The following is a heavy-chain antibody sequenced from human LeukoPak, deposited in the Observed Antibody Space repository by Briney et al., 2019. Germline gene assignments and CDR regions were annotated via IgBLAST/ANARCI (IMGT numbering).Heavy chain of an antibody. Sequence: GGSLRLSCAASGFTFSSYGMHWVRQAPGKGLEWVAVIWYDGSNKYYADSVKGRFTISRDNSKNTLYLQMNSLRAEDTAVYYCARAGGSYCTTFDYWGQGTLVTVSS. CDR1: GFTFSSYG. CDR2: IWYDGSNK. D-gene: IGHD1-26*01. CDR3: ARAGGSYCTTFDY. J-gene: IGHJ4*02. V-gene: IGHV3-33*01.